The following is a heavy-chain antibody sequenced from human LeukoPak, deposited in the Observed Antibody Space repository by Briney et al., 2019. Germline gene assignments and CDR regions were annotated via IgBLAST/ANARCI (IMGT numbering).Heavy chain of an antibody. V-gene: IGHV4-4*07. D-gene: IGHD3-10*01. CDR2: VYTSGT. J-gene: IGHJ5*02. Sequence: SETLSLTCTVSGGSIDNYYWSWIRQPAGKGLEWIGCVYTSGTNYNPSLKSRVTISVDTSKNQFSLKLSSVTAADTAVYYCARGVTRGSGSYGPNNWFDPWGQGTLVTVSS. CDR3: ARGVTRGSGSYGPNNWFDP. CDR1: GGSIDNYY.